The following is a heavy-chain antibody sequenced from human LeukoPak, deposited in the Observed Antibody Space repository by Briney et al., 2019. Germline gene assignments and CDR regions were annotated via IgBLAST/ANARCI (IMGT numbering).Heavy chain of an antibody. D-gene: IGHD4-17*01. CDR2: INHSGSI. V-gene: IGHV4-34*01. CDR3: ARFPFGDYEGSAFDI. CDR1: DDSITIYY. J-gene: IGHJ3*02. Sequence: SETLSLTCTVSDDSITIYYWSWIRQPPGKGLEWIGEINHSGSINRNPSLKSRVTISVDTSKNQFSLKLSSVTAADTAVYYCARFPFGDYEGSAFDIWGQGTMVTVSS.